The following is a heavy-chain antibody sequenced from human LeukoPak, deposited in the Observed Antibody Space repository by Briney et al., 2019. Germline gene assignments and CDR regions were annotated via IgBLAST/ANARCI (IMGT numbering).Heavy chain of an antibody. V-gene: IGHV3-33*01. D-gene: IGHD3-22*01. CDR2: IWYDGSNK. CDR1: GFTFSSNG. J-gene: IGHJ6*02. Sequence: PGRSLRLSCAASGFTFSSNGMHWVRQAPGKGLEWVGIIWYDGSNKYYADSVKGRFTISRDNSNNTLYLQMNSLRVEDTAVYYCARPYYSNYYYYGMDVWGQGTTVTVSS. CDR3: ARPYYSNYYYYGMDV.